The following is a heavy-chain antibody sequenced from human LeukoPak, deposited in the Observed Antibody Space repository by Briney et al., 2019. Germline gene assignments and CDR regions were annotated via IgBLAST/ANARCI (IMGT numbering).Heavy chain of an antibody. V-gene: IGHV4-39*01. CDR2: IYYSGST. Sequence: SETLSLTCTVSGGSISSSSYYWGWIRQPPWKGLGWIGSIYYSGSTYYNPSLKSRVTISVDTSKNQFSLKLSSVTAADTAVYYCARHSSSWYSLGAFDIWGQGTMVTVSS. CDR3: ARHSSSWYSLGAFDI. J-gene: IGHJ3*02. CDR1: GGSISSSSYY. D-gene: IGHD6-13*01.